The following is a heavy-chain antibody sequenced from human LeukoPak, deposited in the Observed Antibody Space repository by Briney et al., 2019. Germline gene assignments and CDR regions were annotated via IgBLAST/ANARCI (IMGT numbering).Heavy chain of an antibody. J-gene: IGHJ5*02. CDR1: GGSFSSYA. D-gene: IGHD3-10*01. CDR2: IIPILCIA. V-gene: IGHV1-69*04. CDR3: AEAELLS. Sequence: SVKLSCKASGGSFSSYAIRWVRQAAGQGLEWMGSIIPILCIANYSQKFQRRLTITPHKSTSTAYMELSSLRSEDTAVYYCAEAELLSWGQRTLVTVSS.